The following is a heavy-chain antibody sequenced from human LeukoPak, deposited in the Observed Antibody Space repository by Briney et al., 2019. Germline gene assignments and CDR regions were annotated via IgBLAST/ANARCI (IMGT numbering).Heavy chain of an antibody. V-gene: IGHV4-59*01. D-gene: IGHD3-10*01. J-gene: IGHJ4*02. Sequence: KASETLSLTCTVSGGSISSYYWSWIRQPPGKGLEWIGYIYYSGSTNYNPSLKSRVTISVDTSKNQFSLKLSSVTAADTAVYYCARGVKMVRGGDFDYWGQGTLVTVSS. CDR2: IYYSGST. CDR1: GGSISSYY. CDR3: ARGVKMVRGGDFDY.